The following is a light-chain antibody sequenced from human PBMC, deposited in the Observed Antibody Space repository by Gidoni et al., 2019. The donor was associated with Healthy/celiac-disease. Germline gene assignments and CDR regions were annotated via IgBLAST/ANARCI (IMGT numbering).Light chain of an antibody. V-gene: IGLV3-1*01. CDR2: QDS. Sequence: SYALTQPPSVSVSPGQTASITCSGDTLGDKYACWYQQKPGQSPVLVLYQDSKRPSGIPERFSGSNSGNTATLTISGTQAMDEADYYCQAWDSSTGVVFGGGTKLTVL. CDR3: QAWDSSTGVV. CDR1: TLGDKY. J-gene: IGLJ2*01.